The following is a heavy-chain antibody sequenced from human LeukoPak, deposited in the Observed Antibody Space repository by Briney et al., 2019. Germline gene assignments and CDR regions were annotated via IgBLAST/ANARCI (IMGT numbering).Heavy chain of an antibody. V-gene: IGHV3-48*04. J-gene: IGHJ4*02. D-gene: IGHD6-13*01. CDR2: ISSSSSTI. CDR1: GFTFSSYW. CDR3: TTSPYSSSWLTNDY. Sequence: GGSLRLSCAASGFTFSSYWMHWVRQAPGKGLEWVSYISSSSSTIYYADSVKGRFTISRDNAKNSLYLQMNSLRAEDTAVYYCTTSPYSSSWLTNDYWGQGTLVTVSS.